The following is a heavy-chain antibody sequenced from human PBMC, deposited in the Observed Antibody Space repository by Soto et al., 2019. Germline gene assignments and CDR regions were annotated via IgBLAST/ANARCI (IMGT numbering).Heavy chain of an antibody. J-gene: IGHJ5*02. CDR3: AKGPSKFGDWFDP. CDR1: GFTFSSYG. Sequence: GGSLRLSCSASGFTFSSYGMHWVRQAPGKGLEWVAVISYDGSNKYYADSVKGRFTISRDNSKNTLYLQMNSLRAEDTAVYYCAKGPSKFGDWFDPWGQGTLVTVSS. CDR2: ISYDGSNK. D-gene: IGHD4-4*01. V-gene: IGHV3-30*18.